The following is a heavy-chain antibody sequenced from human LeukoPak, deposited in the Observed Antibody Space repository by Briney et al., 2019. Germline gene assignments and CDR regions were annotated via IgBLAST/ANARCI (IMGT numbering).Heavy chain of an antibody. Sequence: GSLRLSCAASGFTFSSYSMNWVRQPPGKGLEWIGEIYHSGSTNYNPSLKSRVTISVDKSKNQFSLKLSSVTAADTAVYYCARGYCSGGSCHFTNYMDVWGKGTTVTISS. V-gene: IGHV4-4*02. CDR1: GFTFSSYSM. J-gene: IGHJ6*03. CDR3: ARGYCSGGSCHFTNYMDV. CDR2: IYHSGST. D-gene: IGHD2-15*01.